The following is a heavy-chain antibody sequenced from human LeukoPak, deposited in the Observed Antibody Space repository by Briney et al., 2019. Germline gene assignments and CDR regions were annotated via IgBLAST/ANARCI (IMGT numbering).Heavy chain of an antibody. D-gene: IGHD2-2*02. V-gene: IGHV1-69*13. Sequence: GASVKVSCKASGGTFSSYAISWVRQAPGQGPEWMGGIIPIFGTANYAQKFQGRVTITADESTSTAYMELSSLRSEDTAVYYCARDNRAYCSSTSCYTRFFDWGQGTLVTVSS. J-gene: IGHJ4*02. CDR1: GGTFSSYA. CDR3: ARDNRAYCSSTSCYTRFFD. CDR2: IIPIFGTA.